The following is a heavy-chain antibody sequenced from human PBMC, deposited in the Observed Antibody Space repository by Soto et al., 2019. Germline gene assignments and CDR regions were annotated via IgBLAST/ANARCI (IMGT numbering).Heavy chain of an antibody. D-gene: IGHD1-7*01. J-gene: IGHJ4*02. CDR3: ARELRQGPLARRCNAIPYFDY. V-gene: IGHV4-34*01. Sequence: SETLCHTSAVDCGASGGYCWSWIRHPPGKGLEWNGEINQSGSTNYNPYLKSRVTISVDTSKHQFSLKLSSVTAADTAVYYCARELRQGPLARRCNAIPYFDYWGQGTLVIVSS. CDR1: CGASGGYC. CDR2: INQSGST.